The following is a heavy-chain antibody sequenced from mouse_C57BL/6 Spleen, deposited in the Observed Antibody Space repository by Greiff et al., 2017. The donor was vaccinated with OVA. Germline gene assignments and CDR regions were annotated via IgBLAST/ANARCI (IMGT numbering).Heavy chain of an antibody. Sequence: QVQLQQSGPELVKPGASVKISCKASGYAFSSSWMNWVKQRPGKGLEWIGRIYPGDGDTNYNGKFKGNATLTADKSSSTAYMQLSSRTSEDSAVYFCARSLAYWGQGTLVTVSA. CDR3: ARSLAY. CDR2: IYPGDGDT. CDR1: GYAFSSSW. V-gene: IGHV1-82*01. J-gene: IGHJ3*01.